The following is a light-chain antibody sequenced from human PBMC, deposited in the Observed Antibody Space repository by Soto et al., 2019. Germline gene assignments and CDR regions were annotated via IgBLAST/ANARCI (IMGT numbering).Light chain of an antibody. J-gene: IGLJ1*01. CDR3: SSYTSDSTYV. V-gene: IGLV2-14*01. Sequence: QSVLTQPASVSGSPGQSITISCTGTSSDVGGYNYVSWYQEHPGKAPKLMIYYVSNRPSGVSNRFSGSKSGNTASLTISGLQAEDEADYYCSSYTSDSTYVFGTGTKVTVL. CDR2: YVS. CDR1: SSDVGGYNY.